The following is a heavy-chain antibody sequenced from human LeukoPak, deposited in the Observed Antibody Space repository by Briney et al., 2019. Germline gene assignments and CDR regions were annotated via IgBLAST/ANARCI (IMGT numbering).Heavy chain of an antibody. D-gene: IGHD2-15*01. V-gene: IGHV4-39*01. Sequence: SETLSLTCTVSGGSISSSTHYWGWIRQPPGKGLVWIGSFRYSGSTYHNPSLESRITISVDTSKNQFFLKLSSVTAADTAVYYCARLEWRYDYWGQGTLVTVSS. CDR3: ARLEWRYDY. J-gene: IGHJ4*02. CDR1: GGSISSSTHY. CDR2: FRYSGST.